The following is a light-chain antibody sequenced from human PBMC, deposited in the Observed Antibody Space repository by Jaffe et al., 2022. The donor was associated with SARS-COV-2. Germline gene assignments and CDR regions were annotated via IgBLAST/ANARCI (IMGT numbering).Light chain of an antibody. CDR3: QQSYSTLWT. V-gene: IGKV1-39*01. J-gene: IGKJ1*01. Sequence: IQMTQSPSSLSASVGDRVTITCRTSQTVSTYINWYQVKPGKVPKLLIYTTSNLESGVPSRFSGSGSGTEFTLTISSLQPEDIATYYCQQSYSTLWTLGQGTKVEIK. CDR1: QTVSTY. CDR2: TTS.